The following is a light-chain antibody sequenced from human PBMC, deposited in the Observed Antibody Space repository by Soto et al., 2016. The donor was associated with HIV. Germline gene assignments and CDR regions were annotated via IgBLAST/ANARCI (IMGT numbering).Light chain of an antibody. V-gene: IGLV3-21*02. J-gene: IGLJ2*01. CDR2: DDT. Sequence: SYELTQPTSVSVAPGETATITCAQENIRSYSVSWYQQKPGQAPVLVVYDDTDRPSGIPERFSGSNSGNTATLTISRVEVGDEADFYCQVWDFRTDQVIFGGGTKLTVL. CDR1: NIRSYS. CDR3: QVWDFRTDQVI.